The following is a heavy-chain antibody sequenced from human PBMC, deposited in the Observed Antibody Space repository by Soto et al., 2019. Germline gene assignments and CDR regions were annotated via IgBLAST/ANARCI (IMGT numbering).Heavy chain of an antibody. J-gene: IGHJ4*02. Sequence: SETLSLTCTFSVGSISYYWSWMRQPSGKGLEWIGRIYTSGSTNYNPSLKSRVTMSIDTSKNQFSLKLTSVTAADTAVYFCARCTVEFWSGGNYFEVWGQGTWGSVS. V-gene: IGHV4-4*07. D-gene: IGHD3-3*01. CDR2: IYTSGST. CDR1: VGSISYY. CDR3: ARCTVEFWSGGNYFEV.